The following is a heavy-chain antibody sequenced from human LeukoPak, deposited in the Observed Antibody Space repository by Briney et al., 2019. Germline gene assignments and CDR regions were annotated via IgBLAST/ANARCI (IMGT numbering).Heavy chain of an antibody. CDR1: GFNFSAYT. J-gene: IGHJ4*02. V-gene: IGHV3-21*01. D-gene: IGHD3-10*01. Sequence: GGSLRLSSATSGFNFSAYTMNWVRQAPGKGLDWVSSISPTTAYIHYADYIKGRFTISRDNARRSLYLQMNSLRVEDTAMYYCLSSLHGFSYGPGYWGQGTLVIVSS. CDR3: LSSLHGFSYGPGY. CDR2: ISPTTAYI.